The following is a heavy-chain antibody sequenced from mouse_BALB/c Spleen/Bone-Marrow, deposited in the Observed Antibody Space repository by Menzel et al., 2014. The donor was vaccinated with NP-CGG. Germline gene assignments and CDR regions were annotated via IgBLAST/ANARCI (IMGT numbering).Heavy chain of an antibody. V-gene: IGHV1S41*01. Sequence: DLVKPGASVKLSCKASGYTFTSYWINWIKQRPGPGLERLGRIAPGSGSTYYNEMVKGKATLTVDTSSSTAYIQLSSLSSEDSAVYFCARSPIDYGNYGAMDYWGQGTSVTVSS. CDR3: ARSPIDYGNYGAMDY. D-gene: IGHD2-1*01. J-gene: IGHJ4*01. CDR1: GYTFTSYW. CDR2: IAPGSGST.